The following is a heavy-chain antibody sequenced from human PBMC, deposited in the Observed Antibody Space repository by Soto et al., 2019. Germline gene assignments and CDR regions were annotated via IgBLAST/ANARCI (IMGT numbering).Heavy chain of an antibody. J-gene: IGHJ5*02. CDR2: IYYSGST. V-gene: IGHV4-59*01. CDR1: GGSISSYY. Sequence: SETLSLTCTVSGGSISSYYWSWIRQPPGKGLEWIGYIYYSGSTNYNPSPKSRVTISVDTSKNQFSLKLSSVTAADTAMYYCARRAVVAVTGSLDNWLDPWGQGILVTVSS. CDR3: ARRAVVAVTGSLDNWLDP. D-gene: IGHD2-21*01.